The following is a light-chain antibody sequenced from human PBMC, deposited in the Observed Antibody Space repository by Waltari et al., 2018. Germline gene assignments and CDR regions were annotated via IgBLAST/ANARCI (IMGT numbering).Light chain of an antibody. CDR3: QSYDSSLSGSL. V-gene: IGLV1-40*01. CDR2: DNS. J-gene: IGLJ2*01. Sequence: YRLLRGTSPNPRIDDNSNRPSGVTDRFPGSKSGTSASLAITGLQPEDEADYYCQSYDSSLSGSLFGGGTKLTVL.